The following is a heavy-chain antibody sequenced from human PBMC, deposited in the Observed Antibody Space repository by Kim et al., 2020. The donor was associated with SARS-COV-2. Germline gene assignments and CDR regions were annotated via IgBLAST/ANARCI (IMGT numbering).Heavy chain of an antibody. V-gene: IGHV6-1*01. Sequence: WYNDYAVSVKSRITINPDTSKNQFSLQLNSVTPEDTAVYYCARGGENFDYWGQGTLVTVSS. CDR2: WYN. J-gene: IGHJ4*02. CDR3: ARGGENFDY. D-gene: IGHD3-16*01.